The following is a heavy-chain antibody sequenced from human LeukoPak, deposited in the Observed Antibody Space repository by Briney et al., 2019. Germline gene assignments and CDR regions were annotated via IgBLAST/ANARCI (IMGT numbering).Heavy chain of an antibody. CDR1: GYGFTSHY. Sequence: GASVKVSCKASGYGFTSHYMHWVRQAPGQGLEWLGLINPSGSSTLYAQKFQGRVTMTRDMSTSTVYMELRSLRSDDTAVYYCARDIEGTFQDYWGQGTLVTVSS. V-gene: IGHV1-46*01. CDR3: ARDIEGTFQDY. J-gene: IGHJ4*02. D-gene: IGHD1-14*01. CDR2: INPSGSST.